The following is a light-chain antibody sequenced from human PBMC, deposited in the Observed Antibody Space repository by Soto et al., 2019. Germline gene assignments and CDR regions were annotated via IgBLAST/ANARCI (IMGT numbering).Light chain of an antibody. CDR3: AAWDDSLSGHFV. J-gene: IGLJ1*01. CDR1: SSNIGTNT. Sequence: QSVLTQPPSASGTPGQRVTISCSGSSSNIGTNTVSWYQHLPGTAPKLLIYNNNQRPSGVPARFSGSKSGTSASLAISGLQSEDEADYYCAAWDDSLSGHFVFGTGTKVTVL. CDR2: NNN. V-gene: IGLV1-44*01.